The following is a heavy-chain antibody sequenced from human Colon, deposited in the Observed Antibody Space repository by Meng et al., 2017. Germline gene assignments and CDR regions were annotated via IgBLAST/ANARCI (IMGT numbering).Heavy chain of an antibody. CDR1: GFSLSTSGMR. Sequence: SGPTLVKPTQTLTLTCTFPGFSLSTSGMRVSWIRQPPGKALEWLARIDWDDDKFYSTYMKTRLTISKDTSKNQVVLTMTNMDPVDTATYYCARTHNYYDSSGYYYFDYWGQGTLVTVSS. D-gene: IGHD3-22*01. CDR3: ARTHNYYDSSGYYYFDY. CDR2: IDWDDDK. J-gene: IGHJ4*02. V-gene: IGHV2-70*04.